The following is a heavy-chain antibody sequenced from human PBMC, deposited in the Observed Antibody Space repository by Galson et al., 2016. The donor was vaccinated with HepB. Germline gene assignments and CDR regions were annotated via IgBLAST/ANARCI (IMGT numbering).Heavy chain of an antibody. D-gene: IGHD1-26*01. CDR3: AKWGNAGSLFNYFHKFGLDV. CDR1: GFTFDDYA. V-gene: IGHV3-9*01. CDR2: ISWNSGRI. Sequence: SLRLSCAASGFTFDDYAMHWVRQVPGKGLEWVSGISWNSGRIDYADSVKGRFTISRDNAKKSLYMQMNSLRHEDTALYYCAKWGNAGSLFNYFHKFGLDVWGQGTTVIVSS. J-gene: IGHJ6*02.